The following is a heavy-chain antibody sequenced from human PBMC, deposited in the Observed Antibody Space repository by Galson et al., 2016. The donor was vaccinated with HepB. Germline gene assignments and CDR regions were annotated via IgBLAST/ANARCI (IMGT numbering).Heavy chain of an antibody. V-gene: IGHV3-74*01. J-gene: IGHJ4*02. CDR3: TRDCRYSGTYGTLD. CDR1: GFTFSTYW. Sequence: SLRLSCAASGFTFSTYWMHWVRQVPGKGLVWVSRIKSDGSDITYADSVKGRFTISRDHAKNTLDLQMNSLRAEDTAVYYCTRDCRYSGTYGTLDWGQGTLVTVSS. D-gene: IGHD1-26*01. CDR2: IKSDGSDI.